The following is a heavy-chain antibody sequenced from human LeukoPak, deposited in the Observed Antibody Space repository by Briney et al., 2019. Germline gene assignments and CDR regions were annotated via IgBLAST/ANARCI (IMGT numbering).Heavy chain of an antibody. D-gene: IGHD3-16*01. Sequence: GESLKISCKGSGYSFSNYWIGWVRQMPGKGLEWMGIIYPGDSDTRYSPSFQGQVTISADKSISTAYLQWSSLKASDTAMYYCARHYYDYVWGSYGIDYWGQGTLVAVSS. J-gene: IGHJ4*02. CDR2: IYPGDSDT. CDR1: GYSFSNYW. V-gene: IGHV5-51*01. CDR3: ARHYYDYVWGSYGIDY.